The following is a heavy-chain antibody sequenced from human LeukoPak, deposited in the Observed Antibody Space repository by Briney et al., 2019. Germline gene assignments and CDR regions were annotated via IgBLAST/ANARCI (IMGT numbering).Heavy chain of an antibody. CDR2: SIPIFGIA. D-gene: IGHD2-21*02. J-gene: IGHJ4*02. Sequence: SVKVSCKASGGTFSSYAISWVRQAPGQGLEWMGRSIPIFGIANYAQKFQGRVTITADKSTSTAYMELSSLRSEDTAVYYCARAAYCGGDCYSDDYWGQGTLVTVSS. CDR1: GGTFSSYA. V-gene: IGHV1-69*04. CDR3: ARAAYCGGDCYSDDY.